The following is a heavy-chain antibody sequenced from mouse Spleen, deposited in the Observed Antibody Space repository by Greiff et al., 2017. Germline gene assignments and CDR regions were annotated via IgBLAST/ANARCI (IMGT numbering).Heavy chain of an antibody. CDR3: ARPPHSGSSYDWYFDV. J-gene: IGHJ1*01. D-gene: IGHD1-1*01. V-gene: IGHV5-6-5*01. CDR2: ISSGGST. CDR1: GFTFSSYA. Sequence: EVMLVESGGGLVKPGGSLKLSCAASGFTFSSYAMSWVRQTPEKRLEWVASISSGGSTYYPDSVKGRFTISRDNARNILYLQMSSLRSEDTAMYYCARPPHSGSSYDWYFDVWGAGTTVTVSS.